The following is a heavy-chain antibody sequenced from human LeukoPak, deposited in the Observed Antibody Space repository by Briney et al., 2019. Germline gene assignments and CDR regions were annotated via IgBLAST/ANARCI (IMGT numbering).Heavy chain of an antibody. CDR3: ARDGFGELEHYYYYMDV. CDR2: INRNGGST. J-gene: IGHJ6*03. Sequence: GGSLRLSCAASGFTFDDYGMSWVRQAPGKGLEWVSGINRNGGSTGYADSVKGRFTISRDNAKNSLYLQMNSLRAGDTALYYCARDGFGELEHYYYYMDVWGKGTTVTVSS. V-gene: IGHV3-20*04. CDR1: GFTFDDYG. D-gene: IGHD3-10*01.